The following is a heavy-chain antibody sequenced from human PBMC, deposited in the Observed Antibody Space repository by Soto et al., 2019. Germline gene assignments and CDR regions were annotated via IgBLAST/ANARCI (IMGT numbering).Heavy chain of an antibody. Sequence: AGGSLRLYCAASGFTFSSYSMNWVRQAPGKGLEWVSYISNSSSTIYYADSVKGRFTISRDNAKNSLYLQMNSLRAEDTAVYYCARDYSSYGPFDYWGQGTLVTVSS. CDR3: ARDYSSYGPFDY. D-gene: IGHD5-18*01. V-gene: IGHV3-48*01. CDR1: GFTFSSYS. CDR2: ISNSSSTI. J-gene: IGHJ4*02.